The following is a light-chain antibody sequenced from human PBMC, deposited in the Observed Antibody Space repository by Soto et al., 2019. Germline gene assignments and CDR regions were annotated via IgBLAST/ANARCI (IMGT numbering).Light chain of an antibody. CDR1: SSNIGNNY. CDR3: GTWDSSLSAVVV. V-gene: IGLV1-51*01. Sequence: QSVLTQPPSVSAAPGQKVTISCSGSSSNIGNNYVSWYQQLPGPAPKLLIYDNNKRPSGIPDRFSGSKSGTSATLGITGLQTGDEADYYCGTWDSSLSAVVVFGGGTKLTVL. J-gene: IGLJ2*01. CDR2: DNN.